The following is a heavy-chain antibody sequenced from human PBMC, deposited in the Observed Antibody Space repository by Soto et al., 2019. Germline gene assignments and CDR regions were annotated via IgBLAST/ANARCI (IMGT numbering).Heavy chain of an antibody. D-gene: IGHD1-26*01. J-gene: IGHJ4*02. V-gene: IGHV3-23*01. CDR1: GFTFSSYA. CDR3: AKDFSSYSGSYGSFFDY. Sequence: QPGGSLRLSCAASGFTFSSYAMSWVRQAPGKGLEWVSAISGSGGSTYYADSVKGRFTISRDNSKNTLYLQMNSLRAEDTAVYYCAKDFSSYSGSYGSFFDYWGQGTLVTVSS. CDR2: ISGSGGST.